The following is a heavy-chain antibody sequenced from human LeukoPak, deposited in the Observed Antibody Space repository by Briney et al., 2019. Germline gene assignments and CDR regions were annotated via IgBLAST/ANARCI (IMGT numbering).Heavy chain of an antibody. CDR2: ISVGGGDT. J-gene: IGHJ4*02. CDR1: GFIFSSYV. CDR3: AKLNLGEMAYFES. D-gene: IGHD2-21*01. Sequence: PGGSLRLSCEASGFIFSSYVMGWVRQAPGKGLEWVSSISVGGGDTFTADSVKGRFTITRENSKNTLYLQMMGLRVEDTAIYYCAKLNLGEMAYFESWGQGILVTVSS. V-gene: IGHV3-23*01.